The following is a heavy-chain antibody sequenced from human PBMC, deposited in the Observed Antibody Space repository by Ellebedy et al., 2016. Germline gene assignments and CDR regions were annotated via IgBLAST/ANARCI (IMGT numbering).Heavy chain of an antibody. D-gene: IGHD6-6*01. V-gene: IGHV4-4*07. CDR2: IYTSGST. CDR1: GGSISSYY. J-gene: IGHJ4*02. CDR3: ASNSSSSGFDY. Sequence: SETLSLTXTVPGGSISSYYWSWIRQPAGKGLEWIGRIYTSGSTNYNPSLKSRVTLSVDTSKNQFSLKLSSVTAADTAVYYRASNSSSSGFDYWGQGTLVTVSS.